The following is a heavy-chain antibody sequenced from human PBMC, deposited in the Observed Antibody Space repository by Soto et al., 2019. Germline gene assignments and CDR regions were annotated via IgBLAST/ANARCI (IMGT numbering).Heavy chain of an antibody. V-gene: IGHV3-48*02. CDR3: ARLPKGSRVTS. CDR2: ITSSGDSI. D-gene: IGHD4-17*01. J-gene: IGHJ4*02. CDR1: GFRFSDHS. Sequence: EVQLLESGGGLIHPGGSLRLSCVASGFRFSDHSMNWVRQAPGKGLEWVSYITSSGDSIYYADSVKDRFTVSRDNTKNSLFLQMNSLRDEDTAVYYCARLPKGSRVTSWGQGTLVTVSS.